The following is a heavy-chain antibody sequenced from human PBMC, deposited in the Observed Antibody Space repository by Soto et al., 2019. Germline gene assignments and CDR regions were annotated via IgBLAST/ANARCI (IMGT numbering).Heavy chain of an antibody. CDR3: ARASAVAAPNENFDY. V-gene: IGHV1-69*13. D-gene: IGHD6-19*01. CDR2: IIPIFGTA. J-gene: IGHJ4*02. Sequence: GASVKVSCKASGGTFSSYAISWVRQAPGQGLEWMGGIIPIFGTANYAQKFQGRVTITADESTSTAYMELSSLRSEDTAVYYCARASAVAAPNENFDYWGQGTLVTVSS. CDR1: GGTFSSYA.